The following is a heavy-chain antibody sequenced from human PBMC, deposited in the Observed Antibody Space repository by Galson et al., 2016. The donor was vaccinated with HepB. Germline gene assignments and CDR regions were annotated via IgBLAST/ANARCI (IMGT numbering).Heavy chain of an antibody. CDR2: ISGRSAST. CDR3: AKVLLCSSASCFFGYYYGLDV. D-gene: IGHD2-2*01. J-gene: IGHJ6*02. V-gene: IGHV3-23*01. CDR1: GFTFSRYA. Sequence: LRLSCAASGFTFSRYAMSWVRQAPGKGLEWVAAISGRSASTYHADSVEGRFTISRDNSKNTLYLQMNSLRVEDTAVYYCAKVLLCSSASCFFGYYYGLDVWGQGTTVTVSS.